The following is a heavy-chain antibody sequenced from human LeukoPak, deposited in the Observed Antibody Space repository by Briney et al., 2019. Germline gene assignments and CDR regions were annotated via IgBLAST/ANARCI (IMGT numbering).Heavy chain of an antibody. CDR3: ARGNSHGMDV. V-gene: IGHV3-74*01. Sequence: GGSLRLSCAASGFTFSSYWMHWVRQAPGKGLVWVSRIHSDGSTTSYADSVKGRFTTSRDNAKNTLYLQMNSLRAEDTAVYYCARGNSHGMDVWGQGTTVTVSS. J-gene: IGHJ6*02. D-gene: IGHD4-23*01. CDR1: GFTFSSYW. CDR2: IHSDGSTT.